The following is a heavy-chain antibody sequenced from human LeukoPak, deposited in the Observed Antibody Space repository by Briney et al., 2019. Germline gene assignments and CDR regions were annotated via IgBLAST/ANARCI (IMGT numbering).Heavy chain of an antibody. Sequence: GGSLRLCCAASGFTVSSNYMSWVRQAPGKGLEWVSVIYSGGSTYYADSVKGRFTISRDNSKNTLYLQMNSLRAEDTAVYYCARDMGSFGMDVWGKGTTVTVSS. CDR3: ARDMGSFGMDV. CDR1: GFTVSSNY. CDR2: IYSGGST. J-gene: IGHJ6*04. D-gene: IGHD3-10*01. V-gene: IGHV3-53*01.